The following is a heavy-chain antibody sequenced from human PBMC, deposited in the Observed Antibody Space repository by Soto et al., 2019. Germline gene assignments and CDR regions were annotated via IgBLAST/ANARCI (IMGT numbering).Heavy chain of an antibody. CDR1: GFPFSSYG. Sequence: QVQLVEAGGGVVQPGRSLRLSCAASGFPFSSYGMHWVRQAPGKGLEWVAGISYDGSNKYYADSVKGRFTISRDNSKNALYLQMNSMRADGTAVYYCSKDLFSWSDTDLDLWGKGTTVTVPS. CDR2: ISYDGSNK. J-gene: IGHJ6*04. D-gene: IGHD5-18*01. V-gene: IGHV3-30*18. CDR3: SKDLFSWSDTDLDL.